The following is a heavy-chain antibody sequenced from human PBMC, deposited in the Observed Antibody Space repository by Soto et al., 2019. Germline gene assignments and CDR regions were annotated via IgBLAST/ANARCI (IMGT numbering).Heavy chain of an antibody. CDR1: GGTFSSYT. CDR3: ARARNGYCSSTSCLLGFDY. J-gene: IGHJ4*02. V-gene: IGHV1-69*02. D-gene: IGHD2-2*01. Sequence: GASVKVSCKASGGTFSSYTISWVRQAPGQGLEWMGRIIPILGIANYAQKFQGRVTITADKSTSTAYMELSSLRSEDTAVYYCARARNGYCSSTSCLLGFDYWGQGTLVTVSS. CDR2: IIPILGIA.